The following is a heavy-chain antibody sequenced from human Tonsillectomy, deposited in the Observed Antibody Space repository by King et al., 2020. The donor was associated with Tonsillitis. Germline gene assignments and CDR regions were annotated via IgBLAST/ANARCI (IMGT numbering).Heavy chain of an antibody. CDR2: ISFDGSYT. CDR1: GFTFNSYL. J-gene: IGHJ6*02. Sequence: VQLVESGGGVVQPGRSLRLSCAASGFTFNSYLMHWVRQAPGKGLEWVAVISFDGSYTYYVDSVKGRFTISRDNSKNSLYLQMNSLRPEDTAVYYCAGDVEAVGFDVWDQGTTVTVSS. D-gene: IGHD6-19*01. CDR3: AGDVEAVGFDV. V-gene: IGHV3-30-3*01.